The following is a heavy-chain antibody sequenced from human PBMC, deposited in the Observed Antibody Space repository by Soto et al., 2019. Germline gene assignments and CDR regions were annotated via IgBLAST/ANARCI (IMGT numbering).Heavy chain of an antibody. V-gene: IGHV3-23*01. J-gene: IGHJ4*02. D-gene: IGHD6-13*01. CDR2: ISAGSGNA. Sequence: PGGSLRLSCVASGFSFSTHAMTWVRQAPGKGLEWVSVISAGSGNAYYAESVKGRFTVSRDNSKNTLWLQLDSLRVEDTGLYYCARQKLKSSTWYGYLDSWGQGTLVTVPQ. CDR3: ARQKLKSSTWYGYLDS. CDR1: GFSFSTHA.